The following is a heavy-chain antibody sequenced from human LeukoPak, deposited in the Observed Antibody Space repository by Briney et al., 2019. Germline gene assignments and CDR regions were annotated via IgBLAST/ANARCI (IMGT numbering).Heavy chain of an antibody. Sequence: PSETLSLTCTVSGESISGFYWNWIRQPPGKGLEWIGYIYYSGSTNYNPSLKSRVTISIDTSKNQFSLKLSSVTAADTAVYYCASGLRTRTGRTLDYWGQGTLVTVSS. V-gene: IGHV4-59*08. CDR2: IYYSGST. CDR3: ASGLRTRTGRTLDY. CDR1: GESISGFY. D-gene: IGHD4-17*01. J-gene: IGHJ4*02.